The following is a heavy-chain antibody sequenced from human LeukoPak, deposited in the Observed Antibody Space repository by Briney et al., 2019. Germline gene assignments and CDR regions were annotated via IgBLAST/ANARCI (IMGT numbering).Heavy chain of an antibody. V-gene: IGHV3-21*01. CDR1: GFTFRNYC. CDR2: INTRTGHL. J-gene: IGHJ4*02. CDR3: VRDFDTITTAFLVH. Sequence: PGGSLRLSCAASGFTFRNYCMNWVRQAPGEGLEWVSSINTRTGHLYYADSVRGRFTISRDNARNSLYLQMDSLGAEDTAVYYCVRDFDTITTAFLVHWGQGTLVTVSS. D-gene: IGHD1-1*01.